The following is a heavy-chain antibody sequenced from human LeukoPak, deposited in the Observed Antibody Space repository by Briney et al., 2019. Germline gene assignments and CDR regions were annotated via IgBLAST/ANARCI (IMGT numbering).Heavy chain of an antibody. V-gene: IGHV1-46*01. Sequence: GASVKVSCKASGYTFTSYYMHWVRQAPGQGLEWMGIINPSGGSTSYAQKFQGRVTMTRDTSTSTVYMELSSLRSEDTAVYYCARGYSDQGSKKDNSFDYWGQGTLVTVSS. D-gene: IGHD5-18*01. CDR1: GYTFTSYY. CDR3: ARGYSDQGSKKDNSFDY. J-gene: IGHJ4*02. CDR2: INPSGGST.